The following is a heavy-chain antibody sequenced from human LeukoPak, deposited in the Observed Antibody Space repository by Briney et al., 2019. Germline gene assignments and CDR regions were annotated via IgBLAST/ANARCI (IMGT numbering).Heavy chain of an antibody. J-gene: IGHJ6*03. CDR2: IYHSGST. CDR3: ARCDRMGYYYYYMDV. CDR1: GYSISSGYY. V-gene: IGHV4-38-2*02. D-gene: IGHD3-22*01. Sequence: SETLSLTCTVSGYSISSGYYWGWIRQPPGKGLEWIGSIYHSGSTYYNPSLKSRVTISVDTSKNQVSLKLSSVTAADTAVYYCARCDRMGYYYYYMDVWGTGTTVTISS.